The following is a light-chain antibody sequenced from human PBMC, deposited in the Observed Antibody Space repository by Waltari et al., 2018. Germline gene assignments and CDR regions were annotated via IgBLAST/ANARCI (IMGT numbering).Light chain of an antibody. CDR1: QTVRTF. J-gene: IGKJ2*01. CDR2: DAS. V-gene: IGKV3-11*01. CDR3: QQRSNWPYT. Sequence: EIVLTQSPATLSLSPGERATLSCRASQTVRTFLAWYQQKPGQAPRLLIFDASSRATGIPAKFRGSGSGTDLTLTVSNLEPEDFAVYYCQQRSNWPYTFGQGTRVDIK.